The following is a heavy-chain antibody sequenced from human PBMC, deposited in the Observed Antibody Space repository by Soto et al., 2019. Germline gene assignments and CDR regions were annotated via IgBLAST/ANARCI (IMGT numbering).Heavy chain of an antibody. CDR3: AKTYYYDSAGYYAPFDP. D-gene: IGHD3-22*01. V-gene: IGHV5-10-1*01. CDR2: IDPTDSYT. CDR1: GNTFTNYW. Sequence: GESLKISCKGSGNTFTNYWINWVRQVPGKGLEWMGRIDPTDSYTNYSPSFQGRVTISVDKSINTAYLQWSSLKASDTAMYYCAKTYYYDSAGYYAPFDPWGQGTLVSVSS. J-gene: IGHJ5*02.